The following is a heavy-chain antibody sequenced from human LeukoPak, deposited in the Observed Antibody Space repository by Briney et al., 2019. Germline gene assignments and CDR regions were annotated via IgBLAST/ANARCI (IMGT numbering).Heavy chain of an antibody. V-gene: IGHV4-34*01. CDR2: INHHGST. D-gene: IGHD6-25*01. J-gene: IGHJ4*02. Sequence: SETLSLTCAVDGDSLIGYYWTWIRQPPGKGLEWIAEINHHGSTSCNPSLKSRITISVDTSKNQFSLKLNSVTAADTAVYYCARVNYRSGWTVKKLDYWGQGTLVTVSS. CDR1: GDSLIGYY. CDR3: ARVNYRSGWTVKKLDY.